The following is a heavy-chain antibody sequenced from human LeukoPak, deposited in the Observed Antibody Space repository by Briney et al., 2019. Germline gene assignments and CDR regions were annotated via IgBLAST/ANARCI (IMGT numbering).Heavy chain of an antibody. Sequence: PSQTLSLTCTVSGGSISSGGYYWSWIRQHPGKGLEWIGYIYYSGSTYYNPSLKSRVTVSVDTSKNQFSLKLSSVTAADTAVYYCAREYGSRSYDTDYWGQGTLVTVSS. J-gene: IGHJ4*02. V-gene: IGHV4-31*03. D-gene: IGHD3-10*01. CDR3: AREYGSRSYDTDY. CDR2: IYYSGST. CDR1: GGSISSGGYY.